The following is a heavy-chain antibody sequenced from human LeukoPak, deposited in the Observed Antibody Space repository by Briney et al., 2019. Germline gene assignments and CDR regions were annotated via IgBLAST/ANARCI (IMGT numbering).Heavy chain of an antibody. CDR2: INHGGST. CDR1: GGSISSYY. Sequence: SETLSLTCTVSGGSISSYYWSWIRQPPGKGLEWIGEINHGGSTNYNPSLKSRVTISVDTSKNQFSLKLSSVTAADTAVYYCARVAVAAREYFDYWGQGTLVTVSS. J-gene: IGHJ4*02. V-gene: IGHV4-34*01. D-gene: IGHD6-19*01. CDR3: ARVAVAAREYFDY.